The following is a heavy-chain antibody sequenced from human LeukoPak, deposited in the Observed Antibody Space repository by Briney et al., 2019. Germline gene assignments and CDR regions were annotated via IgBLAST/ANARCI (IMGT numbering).Heavy chain of an antibody. CDR3: ARHYDYVWGSYRSYYYYYMDV. CDR2: ISSSGSTI. CDR1: GFTFSDYY. D-gene: IGHD3-16*02. Sequence: GGSLRLSCAASGFTFSDYYMSWIRQAPGKGLEWVSYISSSGSTIHYADSVKGRFTISRDNAKNSLYLQMNSLRAEDTAVYYCARHYDYVWGSYRSYYYYYMDVWGKGTTVTVSS. V-gene: IGHV3-11*04. J-gene: IGHJ6*03.